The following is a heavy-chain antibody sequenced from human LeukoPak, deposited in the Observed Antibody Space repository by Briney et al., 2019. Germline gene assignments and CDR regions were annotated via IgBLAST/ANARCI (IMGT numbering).Heavy chain of an antibody. V-gene: IGHV3-23*01. D-gene: IGHD2-8*01. CDR3: ARTCTNGVRYSLYGMDV. CDR2: INGHGGST. Sequence: GGSLRLSCVASGFTFSTYAMSWVRQAPGKGLEWVSSINGHGGSTYYADSVRGRFTISRDNAKNSLYLQMNSLRAEDTAVYYCARTCTNGVRYSLYGMDVWGQGTTVTVSS. J-gene: IGHJ6*02. CDR1: GFTFSTYA.